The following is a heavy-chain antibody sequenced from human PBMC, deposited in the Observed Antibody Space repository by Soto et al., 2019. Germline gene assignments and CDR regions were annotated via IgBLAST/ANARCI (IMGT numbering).Heavy chain of an antibody. Sequence: QVQLQESGPGLVKPSETLSLTCTVSGGSISSYYWSWIQQPPGKGLEWIGYIYYSGSTNYNPSLKSRVTISVDTSKNQFSLKLSSVTAADTAVYYCAREGVSSSWYNYYAMDVWGQGTTVTVSS. CDR2: IYYSGST. D-gene: IGHD6-13*01. CDR1: GGSISSYY. CDR3: AREGVSSSWYNYYAMDV. V-gene: IGHV4-59*01. J-gene: IGHJ6*02.